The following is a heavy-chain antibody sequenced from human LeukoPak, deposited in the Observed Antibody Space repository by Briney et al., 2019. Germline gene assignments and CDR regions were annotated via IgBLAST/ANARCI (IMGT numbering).Heavy chain of an antibody. Sequence: GGSLRLSCAASGFNFLTYSMQWVRQAPGKGLEWVSSISTSSAYISYADSVKGRFTISRDNAKNSLYLQMNSLRAEDTAIYYCTRDTIGSLDYWGQGILVTVAS. J-gene: IGHJ4*02. CDR3: TRDTIGSLDY. CDR2: ISTSSAYI. D-gene: IGHD1-26*01. V-gene: IGHV3-21*01. CDR1: GFNFLTYS.